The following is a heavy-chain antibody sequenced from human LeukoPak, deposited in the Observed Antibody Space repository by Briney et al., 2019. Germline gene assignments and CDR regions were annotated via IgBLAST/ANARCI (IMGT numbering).Heavy chain of an antibody. CDR2: INPNSGGT. CDR3: ARRFNYYYYYMDV. V-gene: IGHV1-2*02. Sequence: GASVKVSCKASGYIFIGYYMHWVRQAPGQGLEWMGWINPNSGGTNYAQKFQGRVTMTRDTSISTAYMELSRLRSDDTAVYYCARRFNYYYYYMDVWGKGTTVTVSS. J-gene: IGHJ6*03. D-gene: IGHD3-16*01. CDR1: GYIFIGYY.